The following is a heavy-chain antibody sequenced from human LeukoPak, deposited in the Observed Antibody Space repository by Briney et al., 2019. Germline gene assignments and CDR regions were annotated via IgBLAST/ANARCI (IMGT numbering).Heavy chain of an antibody. D-gene: IGHD7-27*01. CDR1: GYTFTGYY. CDR2: INPNSGGT. CDR3: ARTGDANYWYFDL. V-gene: IGHV1-2*04. Sequence: GASVRVSCKASGYTFTGYYMHWVRQAPGQGLEWVGWINPNSGGTNYAQKFQGWVTMTRDTSISTAYMELSRLRSDDTAVYYCARTGDANYWYFDLWGRGTLVTVSS. J-gene: IGHJ2*01.